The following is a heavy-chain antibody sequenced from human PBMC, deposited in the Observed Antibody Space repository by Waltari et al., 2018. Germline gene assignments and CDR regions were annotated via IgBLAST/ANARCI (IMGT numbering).Heavy chain of an antibody. Sequence: EVQLLESGGGSVQPGGSLRLSCAASGFTFSSYAMSWVRQAPGKGLEWVSVISGRGGSTYYADSVKGRFTISRDNSKNRLYLQMNSLRAEDTAVYYCAKNGGFGGATKIDYWGQGTLVTVSS. CDR2: ISGRGGST. CDR1: GFTFSSYA. CDR3: AKNGGFGGATKIDY. J-gene: IGHJ4*02. D-gene: IGHD3-16*01. V-gene: IGHV3-23*01.